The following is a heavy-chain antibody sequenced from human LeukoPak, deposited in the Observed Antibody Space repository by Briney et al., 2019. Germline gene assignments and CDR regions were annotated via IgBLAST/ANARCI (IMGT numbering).Heavy chain of an antibody. J-gene: IGHJ5*02. D-gene: IGHD1-26*01. V-gene: IGHV5-51*01. CDR1: GYSFTSDW. Sequence: GESLKISCKGSGYSFTSDWIGWVRQMPGKGLEWMGNIYPGDSDTRYSPSFQGQVTISADKSINTVYLQWGSLEASDTAMYYCARRNILGSTKAPLDLWGQGTLVTVSS. CDR3: ARRNILGSTKAPLDL. CDR2: IYPGDSDT.